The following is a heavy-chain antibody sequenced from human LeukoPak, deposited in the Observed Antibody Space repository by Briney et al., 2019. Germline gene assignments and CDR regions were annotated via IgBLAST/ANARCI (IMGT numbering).Heavy chain of an antibody. Sequence: ASVTVSCKASGYTFTGYYMHWVRQAPGQGLEWMGWINPNSGGTNYAQKFQGRFTMTRDTSISTAYMELSRLRSDDTAVYYCARVAGANAKLDYWGQGTLVTVSS. CDR2: INPNSGGT. V-gene: IGHV1-2*02. J-gene: IGHJ4*02. CDR3: ARVAGANAKLDY. D-gene: IGHD1-26*01. CDR1: GYTFTGYY.